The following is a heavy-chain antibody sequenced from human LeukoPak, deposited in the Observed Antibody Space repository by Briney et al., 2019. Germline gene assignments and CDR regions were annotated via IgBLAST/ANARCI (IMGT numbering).Heavy chain of an antibody. CDR1: GFTFSSYW. CDR3: ARDFELRYSSGWYWFDP. J-gene: IGHJ5*02. D-gene: IGHD6-19*01. CDR2: INSDGSST. V-gene: IGHV3-74*01. Sequence: PGGSLRLSCAASGFTFSSYWMHWVRQAPGKGLVWVSRINSDGSSTSYAVSVKGRFTISRDNAKNTLYLQMNSLRAEDTAVYYCARDFELRYSSGWYWFDPWGQGTLVTVSS.